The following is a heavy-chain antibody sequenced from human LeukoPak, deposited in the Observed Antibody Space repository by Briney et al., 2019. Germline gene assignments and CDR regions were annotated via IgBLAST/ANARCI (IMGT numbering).Heavy chain of an antibody. CDR2: IKPDGSEK. Sequence: PGGSLRLSCAASGFTFSSYWMSWVRQAPGKGLEWVANIKPDGSEKYYVDSVKGRFTISRDNSKNSLYLQMNSLRTEDTALYYCAKGQLSYFDYWGQGTLVTVSS. D-gene: IGHD2-2*01. CDR1: GFTFSSYW. CDR3: AKGQLSYFDY. V-gene: IGHV3-7*03. J-gene: IGHJ4*02.